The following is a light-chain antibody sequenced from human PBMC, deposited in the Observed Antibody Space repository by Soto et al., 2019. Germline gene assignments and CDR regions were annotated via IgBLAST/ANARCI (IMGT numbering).Light chain of an antibody. Sequence: EIVMTQSPATLSVSPGGRATLSCRASQTISGTLAWYQQKPGQAPRVLIYGASRRATGIPDRFSGSGSGTDFTLTISRLEPEDFAVYYCQQYSSSFRTFGQGTKVDIK. CDR1: QTISGT. CDR2: GAS. CDR3: QQYSSSFRT. V-gene: IGKV3-20*01. J-gene: IGKJ1*01.